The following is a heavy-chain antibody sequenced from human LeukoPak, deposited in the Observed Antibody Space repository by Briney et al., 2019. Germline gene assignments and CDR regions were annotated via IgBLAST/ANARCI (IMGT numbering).Heavy chain of an antibody. J-gene: IGHJ4*02. Sequence: GGSLRLSCAASGFTFSLYWMAWVRQAPGKGLEWVANIKEDGSEKYYVDSVKGRFTISRDNAKNSMYLEMNSLRAEDTAVYYCARGSDIVVVVAANRFDYWGQGTLVTVSS. CDR2: IKEDGSEK. V-gene: IGHV3-7*01. CDR1: GFTFSLYW. D-gene: IGHD2-15*01. CDR3: ARGSDIVVVVAANRFDY.